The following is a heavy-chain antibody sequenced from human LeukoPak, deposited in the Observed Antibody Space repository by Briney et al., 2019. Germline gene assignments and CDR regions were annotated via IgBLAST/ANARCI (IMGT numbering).Heavy chain of an antibody. V-gene: IGHV1-2*02. CDR1: GYSFTVYY. Sequence: ASVKVSCKASGYSFTVYYIHWVRRAPGQGLEWMGWINPNSGGTNYAQKFQGRVTMTRDTSISTAYMELSRLRSDDTAVYYCARGRIVVVPAAMFDPWGQGTLVTVSS. CDR2: INPNSGGT. D-gene: IGHD2-2*01. CDR3: ARGRIVVVPAAMFDP. J-gene: IGHJ5*02.